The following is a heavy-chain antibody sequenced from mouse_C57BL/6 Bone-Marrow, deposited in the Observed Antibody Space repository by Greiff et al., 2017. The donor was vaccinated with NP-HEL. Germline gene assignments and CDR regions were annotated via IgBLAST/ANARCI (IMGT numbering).Heavy chain of an antibody. CDR2: IDPNSGGT. CDR3: ARYYYGSSSYDY. V-gene: IGHV1-72*01. D-gene: IGHD1-1*01. CDR1: GYTFTSYL. J-gene: IGHJ2*01. Sequence: QVQLQQPGAELVKPGASVKLSCKASGYTFTSYLMHWVKQRPGRGLEWMGRIDPNSGGTKYNEKFKSKATLTVDKPSSTGYMELNSLTSEDSAVYYGARYYYGSSSYDYGGQGNTLTVSS.